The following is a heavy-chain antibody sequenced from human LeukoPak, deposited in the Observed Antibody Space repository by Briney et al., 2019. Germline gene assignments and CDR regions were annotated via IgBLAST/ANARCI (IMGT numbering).Heavy chain of an antibody. J-gene: IGHJ3*02. CDR2: MNPYNGDT. CDR3: ARYISGDGFDM. Sequence: ASVKVSCKASGYTFTNFDINWVRQATGQGPEWMGWMNPYNGDTAYGQKFQGRVSFIRDISISTAYMELSSLRSEDTAVYYCARYISGDGFDMWGQGTMVTVSS. V-gene: IGHV1-8*03. D-gene: IGHD1-26*01. CDR1: GYTFTNFD.